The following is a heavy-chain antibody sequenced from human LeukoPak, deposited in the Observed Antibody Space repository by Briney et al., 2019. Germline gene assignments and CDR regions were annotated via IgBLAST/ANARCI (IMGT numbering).Heavy chain of an antibody. J-gene: IGHJ6*02. CDR1: GFTFSSYD. V-gene: IGHV3-23*01. D-gene: IGHD6-13*01. CDR2: INKSGGGT. Sequence: PGGSLRLSCAASGFTFSSYDMSWVRQAPGKGLEWVSGINKSGGGTYYADSVKGRFTISRDNSKNTLYLQMNSLRAEDTAVYYCATTYSSSLRPPFGYYYYGMDVWGQGTTVTVSS. CDR3: ATTYSSSLRPPFGYYYYGMDV.